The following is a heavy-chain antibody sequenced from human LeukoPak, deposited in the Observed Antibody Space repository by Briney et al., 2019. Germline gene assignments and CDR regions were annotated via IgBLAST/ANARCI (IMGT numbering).Heavy chain of an antibody. CDR1: RASLNTNY. V-gene: IGHV4-4*07. Sequence: ETLSLSCTLPRASLNTNYWRCLRHPAGEGLEWIGRTQTNGSTDYSPSLLSRAILSIDTSPTQFSLNLTSVAAADTALLYCAGDIVYLTDEYYGWGQGTLVTVSS. D-gene: IGHD4-17*01. CDR3: AGDIVYLTDEYYG. J-gene: IGHJ1*01. CDR2: TQTNGST.